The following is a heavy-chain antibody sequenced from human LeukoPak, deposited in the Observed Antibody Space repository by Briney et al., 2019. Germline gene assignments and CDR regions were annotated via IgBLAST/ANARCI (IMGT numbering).Heavy chain of an antibody. CDR2: ISSSSSYI. CDR3: VREFGVCSSTSCYIGYFQH. D-gene: IGHD2-2*02. Sequence: GGSLRLSCAASGFTFSSYSMNWVRQAPGKGLEWVSSISSSSSYIYYADSVKGRFTISRDNAKNSLYLQMNSLRAEDTAVYYCVREFGVCSSTSCYIGYFQHWGQGTLVTVSS. J-gene: IGHJ1*01. V-gene: IGHV3-21*01. CDR1: GFTFSSYS.